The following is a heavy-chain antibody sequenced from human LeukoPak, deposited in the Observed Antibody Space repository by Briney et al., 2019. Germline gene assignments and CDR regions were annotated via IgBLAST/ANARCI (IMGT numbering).Heavy chain of an antibody. D-gene: IGHD4-17*01. J-gene: IGHJ4*02. CDR1: GFTFSSYA. V-gene: IGHV3-23*01. Sequence: PGGSLRLSCAASGFTFSSYAMIWVRQAPGKGLEWVSAISGSGGTTYYADSVKGRFTISRDNSKNTLYLQMNSLRAEDTAVYYCAKAVEATTYFDYWGQGTLVTVSS. CDR3: AKAVEATTYFDY. CDR2: ISGSGGTT.